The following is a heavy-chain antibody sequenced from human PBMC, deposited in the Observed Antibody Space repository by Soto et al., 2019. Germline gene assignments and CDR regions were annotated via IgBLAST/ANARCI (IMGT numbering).Heavy chain of an antibody. CDR1: GGSISSGDYY. J-gene: IGHJ3*02. D-gene: IGHD3-3*01. V-gene: IGHV4-30-4*01. CDR2: IYYSGST. CDR3: ARGERYYYFWSGYPGHAFDI. Sequence: SETLSLTCTVSGGSISSGDYYWGWIRQPPGKGLEWIGYIYYSGSTYYNKSLKSRVTISVDTSKNQFSLQLSSVTAADTAVYYCARGERYYYFWSGYPGHAFDIWGQGTMVTVSS.